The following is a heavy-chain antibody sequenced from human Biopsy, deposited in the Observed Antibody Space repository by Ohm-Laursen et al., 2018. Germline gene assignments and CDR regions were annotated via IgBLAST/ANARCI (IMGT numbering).Heavy chain of an antibody. CDR3: AKDKGTFNFYYYGMDV. CDR2: ISYDGSKT. J-gene: IGHJ6*02. Sequence: SSLRLSCAASGFTFHAYAMNWVRQAPGKGLEWVAAISYDGSKTDYGDSVKGRLNISRDNSKNTLDLRMSSLRVEDTAVYFCAKDKGTFNFYYYGMDVWGQGTTVTVSS. D-gene: IGHD2/OR15-2a*01. V-gene: IGHV3-30*18. CDR1: GFTFHAYA.